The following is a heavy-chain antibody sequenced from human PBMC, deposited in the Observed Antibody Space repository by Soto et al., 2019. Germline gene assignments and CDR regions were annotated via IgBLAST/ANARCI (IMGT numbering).Heavy chain of an antibody. V-gene: IGHV3-23*01. D-gene: IGHD5-18*01. CDR2: ISNRGDDT. J-gene: IGHJ4*02. CDR1: GFTFSSFA. Sequence: GGSLRLSCAASGFTFSSFALSWVRQAPGMGLEWVSAISNRGDDTDYADSVKGRFTISRDNSKNTLYLQMNSLRAEDTAIYYCAGPGYSSQDYWGQGALVTVSS. CDR3: AGPGYSSQDY.